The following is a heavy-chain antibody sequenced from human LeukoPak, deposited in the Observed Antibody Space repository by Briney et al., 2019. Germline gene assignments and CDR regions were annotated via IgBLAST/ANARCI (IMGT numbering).Heavy chain of an antibody. D-gene: IGHD3-22*01. CDR1: GYTFTSHD. Sequence: ASVKVSSKASGYTFTSHDINWVRQAAGQGLEWMGWMNPSSGTRGYAQKFQGRVTMTRDTSINTAYMELSSLRSEDTAVYYCARSRGNYYDSSGYYPDSLDIWGQGTMVTVSS. J-gene: IGHJ3*02. CDR2: MNPSSGTR. CDR3: ARSRGNYYDSSGYYPDSLDI. V-gene: IGHV1-8*01.